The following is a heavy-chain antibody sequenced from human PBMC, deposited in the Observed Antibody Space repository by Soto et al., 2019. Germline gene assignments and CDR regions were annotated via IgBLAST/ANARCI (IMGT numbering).Heavy chain of an antibody. CDR3: VMVDNYVTPTPQDV. Sequence: QVQLVQSGDEVKKPGASVKVSCKASGYIFVNYGIAWVRQAPRQGFEWMGWISPYTGNTHSASKVQGRLTMTTDTSTSTAFMDLGSLTSDDTAVYYCVMVDNYVTPTPQDVWGQGTTVTVSS. D-gene: IGHD3-16*01. CDR2: ISPYTGNT. CDR1: GYIFVNYG. J-gene: IGHJ6*02. V-gene: IGHV1-18*01.